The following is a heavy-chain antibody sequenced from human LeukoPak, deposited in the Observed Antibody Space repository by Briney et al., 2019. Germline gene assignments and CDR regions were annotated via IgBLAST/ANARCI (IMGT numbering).Heavy chain of an antibody. CDR2: ISAYNGNT. Sequence: ASVKVSCKASGYTFTSYGISWVRQAPGQGLEWMGWISAYNGNTNYAQKLLGRVTMTTDTSTSTAYMELRSLRSDDTAVYYCARGWYDILTGRDYFDYWGQGTLVTVSS. J-gene: IGHJ4*02. D-gene: IGHD3-9*01. CDR3: ARGWYDILTGRDYFDY. V-gene: IGHV1-18*01. CDR1: GYTFTSYG.